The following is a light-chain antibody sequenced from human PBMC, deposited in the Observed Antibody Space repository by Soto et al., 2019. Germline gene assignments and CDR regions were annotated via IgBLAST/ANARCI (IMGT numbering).Light chain of an antibody. CDR2: GAS. Sequence: DIQMTQSPSSVSASVGDRLTITCRASRDISNSLAWYQQTPGKAPKLLLRGASSLHRGVPSRFSGGGAGTEFTRTISSLQPEDFATYYCQQTSSFPRTFGQGTKVDVK. J-gene: IGKJ1*01. V-gene: IGKV1-12*01. CDR1: RDISNS. CDR3: QQTSSFPRT.